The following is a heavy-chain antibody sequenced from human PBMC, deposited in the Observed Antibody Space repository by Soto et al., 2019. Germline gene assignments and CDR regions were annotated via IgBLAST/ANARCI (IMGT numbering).Heavy chain of an antibody. CDR2: ISSSSSSYI. CDR3: ARAIWSIYSGYDSSAPTDY. J-gene: IGHJ4*02. V-gene: IGHV3-21*01. D-gene: IGHD5-12*01. CDR1: GFTFSSYS. Sequence: PGGSLRLSCAASGFTFSSYSMNWVRQSPGKGLEWVSSISSSSSSYIYYADSVKGRFTISRDNAKNSLYLQMNSLRAEDTAVYYCARAIWSIYSGYDSSAPTDYWGQGTLVTVSS.